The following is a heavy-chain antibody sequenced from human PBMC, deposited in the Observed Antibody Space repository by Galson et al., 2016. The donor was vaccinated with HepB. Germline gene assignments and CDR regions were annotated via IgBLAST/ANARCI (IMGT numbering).Heavy chain of an antibody. CDR1: GVSISSNSDY. CDR2: FYYSGST. V-gene: IGHV4-39*01. CDR3: ARHLRRGYGMDV. D-gene: IGHD1-14*01. J-gene: IGHJ6*02. Sequence: SETLSLTCSVSGVSISSNSDYWGCIRQPPGKGLEWIGSFYYSGSTYCNPSLKSQVTISVDTSKNQFSLKLRAVTAADTAVYYCARHLRRGYGMDVWGQGTTVTVSS.